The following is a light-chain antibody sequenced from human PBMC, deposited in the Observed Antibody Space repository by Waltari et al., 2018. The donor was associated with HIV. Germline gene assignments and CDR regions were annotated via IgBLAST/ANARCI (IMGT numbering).Light chain of an antibody. Sequence: DIQLTQSPSFLSASVGDRVTLTCRASQGISSYLAWYQQKPGKAPKLLIYAASILQSGVPSRFSGSGYGTEFTLTIGSLQPEDFATYYCQQLDSYTQISFGGGTKVEIK. CDR1: QGISSY. V-gene: IGKV1-9*01. CDR2: AAS. J-gene: IGKJ4*01. CDR3: QQLDSYTQIS.